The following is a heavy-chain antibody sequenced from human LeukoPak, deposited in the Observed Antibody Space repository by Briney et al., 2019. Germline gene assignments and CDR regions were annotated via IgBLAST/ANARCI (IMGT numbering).Heavy chain of an antibody. V-gene: IGHV4-39*01. CDR2: VYSSGST. D-gene: IGHD3-10*01. CDR1: GGSVNSNTYY. Sequence: PSETLSLTCAVSGGSVNSNTYYWGWIRQPPGKGLEWIGSVYSSGSTYYNPSLKSRVAISVDTSKNQFSLRLSSVTAPDTAVYYCARRSRSGFFDYWGQGTLVTVSS. CDR3: ARRSRSGFFDY. J-gene: IGHJ4*02.